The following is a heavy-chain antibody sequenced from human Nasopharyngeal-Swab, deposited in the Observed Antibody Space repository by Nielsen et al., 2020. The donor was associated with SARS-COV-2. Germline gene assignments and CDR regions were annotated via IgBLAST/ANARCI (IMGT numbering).Heavy chain of an antibody. V-gene: IGHV3-53*04. CDR2: IYSGGST. J-gene: IGHJ3*02. Sequence: WIRQPPGKGLEWVSVIYSGGSTYYADSVKGRFTISRHNSKNTLYLQMNSLRAEDTAVYYCARGDILTGSQAAFDIWGQGTMVTVSS. CDR3: ARGDILTGSQAAFDI. D-gene: IGHD3-9*01.